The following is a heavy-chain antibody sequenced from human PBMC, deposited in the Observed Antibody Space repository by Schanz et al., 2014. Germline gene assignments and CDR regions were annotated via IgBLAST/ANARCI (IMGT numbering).Heavy chain of an antibody. CDR2: ISGSGGST. V-gene: IGHV3-23*04. CDR3: ARGTDWNLHY. CDR1: GFTFSTYA. J-gene: IGHJ4*02. D-gene: IGHD1-1*01. Sequence: EVQLVESGGGLVQPGGSLRLSCAASGFTFSTYAMSWVRQAPGKGLEWVSAISGSGGSTYYADPVKGRFTVSRDSGQNSLYLQMNSLRAGDTAVYYCARGTDWNLHYWGQGALVTVSS.